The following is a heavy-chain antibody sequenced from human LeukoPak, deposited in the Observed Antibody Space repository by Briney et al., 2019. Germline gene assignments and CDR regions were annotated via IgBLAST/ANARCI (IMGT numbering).Heavy chain of an antibody. CDR3: AHRPNRNANVWNAGYFDC. Sequence: SGPTLVNPTQTLTLTCSCSGFSISASGVGVGWIRQPPGKALEWLVFIYWDDDKRYSPALKNRLTITKDTSKNQVVLTMTNMDPGDTATYYCAHRPNRNANVWNAGYFDCWGQGAPVTVSS. V-gene: IGHV2-5*02. CDR2: IYWDDDK. D-gene: IGHD1-1*01. CDR1: GFSISASGVG. J-gene: IGHJ4*02.